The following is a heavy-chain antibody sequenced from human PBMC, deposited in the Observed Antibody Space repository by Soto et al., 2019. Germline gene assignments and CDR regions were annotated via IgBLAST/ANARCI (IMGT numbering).Heavy chain of an antibody. CDR2: IYHSGST. Sequence: SETLSLTCAVSGGSISSGGYSWSWIRQPPGKGLEWIGYIYHSGSTYYNPSLKSRVTISVDRSNNQFSLKLSSVTAADTAVYYCARDLRLDSSGPGTLVTVSS. CDR1: GGSISSGGYS. D-gene: IGHD2-21*02. J-gene: IGHJ4*02. CDR3: ARDLRLDS. V-gene: IGHV4-30-2*01.